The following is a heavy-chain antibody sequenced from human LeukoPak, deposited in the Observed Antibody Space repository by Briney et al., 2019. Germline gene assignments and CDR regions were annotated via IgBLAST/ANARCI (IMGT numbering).Heavy chain of an antibody. Sequence: PGGSLRLSCAASGFTFSSYWMSWVRQAPGKGLGWVANIKQDGSEKYYVDSVKGRFTISRDNAKNSLYLQMNSLSAEDTAVYYCAREGRGLIVGATRNWFDPWGQGTLVTVSS. CDR1: GFTFSSYW. V-gene: IGHV3-7*01. D-gene: IGHD1-26*01. CDR2: IKQDGSEK. J-gene: IGHJ5*02. CDR3: AREGRGLIVGATRNWFDP.